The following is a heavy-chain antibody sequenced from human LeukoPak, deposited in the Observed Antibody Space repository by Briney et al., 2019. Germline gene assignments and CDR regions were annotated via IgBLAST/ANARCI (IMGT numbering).Heavy chain of an antibody. CDR1: GYTFTSYY. V-gene: IGHV1-69*06. Sequence: GASVKVSCKASGYTFTSYYMHWVRQAPGQGLEWMGGIIPIFGTANYAQKFQGRVTITADKSTSTAYMELSSLRSEDTAVYYCAVAWGGYDEYYYYYYMDVWGKGTTVTVSS. D-gene: IGHD5-12*01. CDR2: IIPIFGTA. J-gene: IGHJ6*03. CDR3: AVAWGGYDEYYYYYYMDV.